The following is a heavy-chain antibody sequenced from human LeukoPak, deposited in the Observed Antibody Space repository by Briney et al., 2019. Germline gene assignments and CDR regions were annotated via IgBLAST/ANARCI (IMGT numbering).Heavy chain of an antibody. CDR3: AKDNIDAFDI. CDR1: GFTFSSYA. Sequence: GGSLRLSCAAPGFTFSSYAMSWVRQAPGKGLEGVSAISGSGGSTYYADSVKGRFTISRDNSKNTLYLQMNSLRAEDTAVYYCAKDNIDAFDIWGQGTMVTVSS. V-gene: IGHV3-23*01. CDR2: ISGSGGST. D-gene: IGHD2/OR15-2a*01. J-gene: IGHJ3*02.